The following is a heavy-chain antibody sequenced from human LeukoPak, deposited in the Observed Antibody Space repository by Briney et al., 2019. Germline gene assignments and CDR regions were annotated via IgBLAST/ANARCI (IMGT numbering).Heavy chain of an antibody. J-gene: IGHJ5*02. Sequence: GGSLRLSCAASGFTFSSYSMNWVRQAPGKGLEWVSYISSSSSTIYYADSVKGRFTISRDNAKNSLYLQMNGLRDEDTAVYYCARGVGYSYPPRWFDPWGQGTLVTVSS. CDR2: ISSSSSTI. CDR1: GFTFSSYS. D-gene: IGHD5-18*01. CDR3: ARGVGYSYPPRWFDP. V-gene: IGHV3-48*02.